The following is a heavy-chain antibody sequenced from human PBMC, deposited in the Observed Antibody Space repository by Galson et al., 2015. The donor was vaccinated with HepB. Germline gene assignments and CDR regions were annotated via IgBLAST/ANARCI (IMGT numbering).Heavy chain of an antibody. Sequence: SLRLSCAASGFAFRTYGMSWVRQAPGKGLEWVSVISGTGSGADYADSAKGRFTIARDNSRTTVYLQMNSLRAEDTALYYCATVAGFRYLDYWGQGTTVTVSS. D-gene: IGHD2/OR15-2a*01. J-gene: IGHJ4*03. V-gene: IGHV3-23*01. CDR2: ISGTGSGA. CDR3: ATVAGFRYLDY. CDR1: GFAFRTYG.